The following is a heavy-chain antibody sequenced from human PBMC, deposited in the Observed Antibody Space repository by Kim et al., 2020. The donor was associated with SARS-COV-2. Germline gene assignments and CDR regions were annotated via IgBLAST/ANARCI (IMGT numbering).Heavy chain of an antibody. Sequence: SETLSLTCTVSGGSISSNSYYWGWIRQPPGKGLEWIGSIYYSGSTYYNPSLKSRVTISVDTSKNQFSLKLSSVTAADTAVYYCARLCPQTTLYSSSWYYWYFDLWGRGTLVTVSS. V-gene: IGHV4-39*01. CDR2: IYYSGST. D-gene: IGHD6-13*01. CDR3: ARLCPQTTLYSSSWYYWYFDL. J-gene: IGHJ2*01. CDR1: GGSISSNSYY.